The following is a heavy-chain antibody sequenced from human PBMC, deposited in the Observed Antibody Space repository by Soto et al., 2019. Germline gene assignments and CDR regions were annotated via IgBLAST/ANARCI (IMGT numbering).Heavy chain of an antibody. D-gene: IGHD3-22*01. V-gene: IGHV4-59*01. CDR3: SRGGVYYDSIGYYGGHYFDY. J-gene: IGHJ4*02. Sequence: SETLSLTCTVSGGSIISYYWSWIRQPPGKGLEWIGYIYDSGSTSYNPSLKSRVTISVDTSKNQFSLKLSSVTAADTAVYYCSRGGVYYDSIGYYGGHYFDYWGQGTPVTVSS. CDR1: GGSIISYY. CDR2: IYDSGST.